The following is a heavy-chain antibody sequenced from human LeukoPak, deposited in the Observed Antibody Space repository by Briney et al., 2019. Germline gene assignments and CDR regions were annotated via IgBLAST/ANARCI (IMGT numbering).Heavy chain of an antibody. D-gene: IGHD6-13*01. Sequence: VASVTVYCKASGYTFTDYYMHWVRQAPGQGLEWMGWINPNSGGTNYAQEFQGRVTMTTDTSTSTAYMELRSLRSDDTAVYYCAREEGAPIAAANIWGLGTLVTVSS. V-gene: IGHV1-2*02. J-gene: IGHJ3*02. CDR1: GYTFTDYY. CDR3: AREEGAPIAAANI. CDR2: INPNSGGT.